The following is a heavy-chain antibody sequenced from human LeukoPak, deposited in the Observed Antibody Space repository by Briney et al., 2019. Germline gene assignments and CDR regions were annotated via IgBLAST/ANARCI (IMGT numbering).Heavy chain of an antibody. V-gene: IGHV3-15*01. CDR3: TATITTGHSNFDY. CDR1: AFSSNNAW. Sequence: GGSLRLSCAASAFSSNNAWMSWVRQVPGEGLEWVGHIKSKSGGGTTDYAAPVKGRFTISRDDSRNTVYLQMNSLKTEDTALYYCTATITTGHSNFDYWGQGTLVTVSS. J-gene: IGHJ4*02. CDR2: IKSKSGGGTT. D-gene: IGHD1-20*01.